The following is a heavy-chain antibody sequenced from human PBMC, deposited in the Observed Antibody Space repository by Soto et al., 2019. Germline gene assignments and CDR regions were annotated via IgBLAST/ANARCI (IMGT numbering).Heavy chain of an antibody. CDR2: ISGSGGST. J-gene: IGHJ6*02. Sequence: GSLRLSCAASGFTFSSYAMSWVRQAPGKGLEWVSAISGSGGSTYYADSVKGRFTISRDNSKNTLYLQMNSLRAEDTAVYYCAKDLGIYDFWSGRLYGMDVWGQGTTVTVSS. CDR1: GFTFSSYA. CDR3: AKDLGIYDFWSGRLYGMDV. V-gene: IGHV3-23*01. D-gene: IGHD3-3*01.